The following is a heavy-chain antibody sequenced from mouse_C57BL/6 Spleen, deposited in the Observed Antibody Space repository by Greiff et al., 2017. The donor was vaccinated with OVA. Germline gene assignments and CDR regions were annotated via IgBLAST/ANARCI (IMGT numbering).Heavy chain of an antibody. V-gene: IGHV1-47*01. CDR1: GYTFTTYP. Sequence: QVQLMESGAELVKPGASVKLSCKASGYTFTTYPMEWLKQSHGKSLEWIGEFDPSNSYTNYNEKFKGKATLTVEKSSSTVYMELSRLTSDDSAVYYCARWGNGNYWFDYWGQGTLVTVSS. J-gene: IGHJ3*01. D-gene: IGHD2-1*01. CDR2: FDPSNSYT. CDR3: ARWGNGNYWFDY.